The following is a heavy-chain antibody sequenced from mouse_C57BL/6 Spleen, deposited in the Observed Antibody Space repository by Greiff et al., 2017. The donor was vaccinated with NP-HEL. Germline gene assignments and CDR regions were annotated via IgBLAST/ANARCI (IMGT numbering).Heavy chain of an antibody. CDR2: IWSGGST. D-gene: IGHD4-1*01. Sequence: QVHVKQSGPGLVQPSQSLSITCTVSGFSLTSYGVHWVRQSPGKGLEWLGVIWSGGSTDYNAAFISRLSISKDNSKSQVFCKMNSLQADDTAIYYCATNRLDPSFDYWGQGTTLTVSS. CDR1: GFSLTSYG. CDR3: ATNRLDPSFDY. J-gene: IGHJ2*01. V-gene: IGHV2-2*01.